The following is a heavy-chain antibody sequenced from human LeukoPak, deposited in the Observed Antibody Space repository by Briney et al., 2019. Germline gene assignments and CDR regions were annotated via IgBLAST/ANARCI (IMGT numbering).Heavy chain of an antibody. Sequence: GASVNVSCKASGYTFTSYYMHLVRQAPGQGLEWMGIINPSGGSTSYAQKFQGRVTMTRATSTSTVYMALSSLRSEDTAVYYCARDRDTVGATKPHFDYWGQGTLVTVSS. J-gene: IGHJ4*02. D-gene: IGHD1-26*01. CDR2: INPSGGST. CDR3: ARDRDTVGATKPHFDY. V-gene: IGHV1-46*01. CDR1: GYTFTSYY.